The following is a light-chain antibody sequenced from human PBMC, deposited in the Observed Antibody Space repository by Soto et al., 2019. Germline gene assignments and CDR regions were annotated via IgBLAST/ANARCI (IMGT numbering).Light chain of an antibody. Sequence: DLQMTQSPFSLSASVGDRVTITCRASQSISSYLNWYQQEPGKAPNLLIYAASNLQSGVPSRFSGSGSETDFTLTISSLQPEDFATYYCQQSYFVPHTFGQGTKVEIK. V-gene: IGKV1-39*01. CDR2: AAS. CDR1: QSISSY. J-gene: IGKJ1*01. CDR3: QQSYFVPHT.